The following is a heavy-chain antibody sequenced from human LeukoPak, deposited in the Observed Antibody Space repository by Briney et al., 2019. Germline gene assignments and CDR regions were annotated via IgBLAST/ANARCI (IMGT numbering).Heavy chain of an antibody. J-gene: IGHJ3*02. CDR2: IYPGDSDT. Sequence: GESLKISCKGSGYSFTSYWIGWVRQMPGKGLEWMGIIYPGDSDTRYSPSFQGQVTISADKSISTAYLQWSSLKASDTAMYYCARIRQYIAAAGTGAFDIWGQGTMVTVSS. D-gene: IGHD6-13*01. V-gene: IGHV5-51*01. CDR3: ARIRQYIAAAGTGAFDI. CDR1: GYSFTSYW.